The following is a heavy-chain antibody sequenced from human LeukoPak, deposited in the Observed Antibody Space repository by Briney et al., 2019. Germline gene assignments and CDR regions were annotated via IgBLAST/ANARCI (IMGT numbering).Heavy chain of an antibody. CDR2: IYFSGTT. Sequence: SETLSLTCTASGGSISSSSYCWGWIRQPPGKGLEWIGSIYFSGTTYYNPSLQSRVTISVDTAKNQFSLKVTFVTAADTAVYYCARQIAAAGIYWYFDLWGRGTLVTVSS. J-gene: IGHJ2*01. V-gene: IGHV4-39*01. CDR3: ARQIAAAGIYWYFDL. D-gene: IGHD6-13*01. CDR1: GGSISSSSYC.